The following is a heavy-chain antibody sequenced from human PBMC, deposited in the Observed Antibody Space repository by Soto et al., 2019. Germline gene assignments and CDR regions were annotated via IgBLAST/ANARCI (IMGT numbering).Heavy chain of an antibody. V-gene: IGHV4-39*01. CDR1: GGSISSSSYY. Sequence: LSLTCAVSGGSISSSSYYWGWIRQPPGKGLEWIGSIYYSGSTYYNPSLKSRVTISVDTSKNQFSLKLSSVTAADTAVYYCARGSGIAAYNWFDPWGQGTLVTVSS. J-gene: IGHJ5*02. D-gene: IGHD6-13*01. CDR2: IYYSGST. CDR3: ARGSGIAAYNWFDP.